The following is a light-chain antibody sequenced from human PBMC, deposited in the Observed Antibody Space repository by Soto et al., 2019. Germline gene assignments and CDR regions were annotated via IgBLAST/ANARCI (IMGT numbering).Light chain of an antibody. V-gene: IGLV2-11*01. Sequence: QSALTQPRSVSGSPGQSVTISCTGTSSDVGGYNYVSWYQQHPGKAPKLMIYDVNKRPSGVPDRFSGSKSGNTASLTISGLQAEDEADYYCCSYAGSYTPFYVFGTGTKLTVL. J-gene: IGLJ1*01. CDR3: CSYAGSYTPFYV. CDR2: DVN. CDR1: SSDVGGYNY.